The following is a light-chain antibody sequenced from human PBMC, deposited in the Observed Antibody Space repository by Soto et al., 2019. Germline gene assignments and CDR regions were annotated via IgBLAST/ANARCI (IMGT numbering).Light chain of an antibody. V-gene: IGKV3-11*01. J-gene: IGKJ1*01. CDR3: QQRSNWLWT. CDR1: QSVSSH. CDR2: DAS. Sequence: IVLTQSPATLSLSPGERATLSCRASQSVSSHFAWYQQKPGQAPRLLIYDASNRATGVPARFSGSGSGTDFTLTISSLEPEDFAVYYCQQRSNWLWTFGQGTKVEMK.